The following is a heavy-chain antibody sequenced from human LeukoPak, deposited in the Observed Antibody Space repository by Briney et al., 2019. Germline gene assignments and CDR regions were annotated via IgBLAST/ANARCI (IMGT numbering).Heavy chain of an antibody. CDR3: TRGSYGDYEY. V-gene: IGHV3-21*01. J-gene: IGHJ4*02. D-gene: IGHD4-17*01. CDR1: GITFSNFG. CDR2: IDPSSTYI. Sequence: GGSLRLSCAASGITFSNFGMHWVRQAPGKGLEWVSSIDPSSTYIYYADSVKGRFTISRDNAQNSLYLQMNSLRAEDTAVYYCTRGSYGDYEYWGQGTLVTVSS.